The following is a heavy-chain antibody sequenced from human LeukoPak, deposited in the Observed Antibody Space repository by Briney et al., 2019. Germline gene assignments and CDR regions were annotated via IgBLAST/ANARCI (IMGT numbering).Heavy chain of an antibody. D-gene: IGHD7-27*01. V-gene: IGHV4-39*01. CDR3: ASLGTLRS. CDR1: GGSVSSSSYY. Sequence: SETLSLTCTVSGGSVSSSSYYWGWIRQPPGKGLEWIGSISYSGTNYNNPSLKRRVSISIDTSKNQFSVKLTSVTVADTAMYYCASLGTLRSWGQGTLVTVSS. CDR2: ISYSGTN. J-gene: IGHJ5*02.